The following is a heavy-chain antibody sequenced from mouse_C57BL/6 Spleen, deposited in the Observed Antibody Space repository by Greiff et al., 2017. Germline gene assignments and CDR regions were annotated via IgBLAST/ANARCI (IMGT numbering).Heavy chain of an antibody. J-gene: IGHJ2*01. CDR2: IVPENGDT. CDR1: GFNIKDDY. D-gene: IGHD1-1*01. Sequence: EVQLQQSGAELVRPGASVKLFCTASGFNIKDDYMQWVKQRPEQGLEWIGWIVPENGDTEYATKFQGKATITAETSSNTAYLQLSSLTAEDTAVYCCTTHSTTVVADWGQGTTLTVSS. CDR3: TTHSTTVVAD. V-gene: IGHV14-4*01.